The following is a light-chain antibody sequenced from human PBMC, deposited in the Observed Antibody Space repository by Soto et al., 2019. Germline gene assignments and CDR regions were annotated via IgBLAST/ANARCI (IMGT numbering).Light chain of an antibody. J-gene: IGLJ1*01. CDR2: EVN. Sequence: QSVLTQPPSASGSPGQSVAISCTGTSSDVGGYNYVSWYQQHPGKAPKLMIYEVNKRPSGVPNRFSGSKSGNTASLTVSGLQAQDEADYYCSSYAGSSNVVGTGTKVT. V-gene: IGLV2-8*01. CDR1: SSDVGGYNY. CDR3: SSYAGSSNV.